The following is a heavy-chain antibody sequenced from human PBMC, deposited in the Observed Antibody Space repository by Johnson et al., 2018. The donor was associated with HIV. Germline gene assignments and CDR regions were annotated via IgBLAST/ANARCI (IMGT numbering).Heavy chain of an antibody. J-gene: IGHJ3*02. V-gene: IGHV3-30-3*01. CDR1: GFTFSSYA. Sequence: VQLVESGGGVVQPGRSLRLSCAASGFTFSSYAMHWVRQAPGKGLEWVAVISYDGRNYYYADSVKGRFTSSRDNSKNTLYMQMNSLRAEDTAVYYCARVRKAGAFDIWGQGTMVTVCS. CDR2: ISYDGRNY. D-gene: IGHD3-22*01. CDR3: ARVRKAGAFDI.